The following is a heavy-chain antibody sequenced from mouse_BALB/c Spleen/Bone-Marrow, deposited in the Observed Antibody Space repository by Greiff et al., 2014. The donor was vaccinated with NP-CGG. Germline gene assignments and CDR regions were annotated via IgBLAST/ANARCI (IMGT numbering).Heavy chain of an antibody. J-gene: IGHJ3*01. CDR3: AREGPWFAY. CDR2: IGTYYGDA. V-gene: IGHV1-67*01. CDR1: GYTFTDYA. Sequence: VQLQQSGAELVRPGVSVTISCKGSGYTFTDYAMHWVKQSHAKSLEWIGVIGTYYGDATYNQKFKDKATMTVDKSSSIAYMELARLTSEDSAIYYCAREGPWFAYWGQGTLVTVSA.